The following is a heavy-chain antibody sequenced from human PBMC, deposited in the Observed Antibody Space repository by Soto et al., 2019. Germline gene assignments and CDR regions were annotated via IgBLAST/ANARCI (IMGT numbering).Heavy chain of an antibody. CDR2: ISGSGGST. CDR1: GFTVSSYA. D-gene: IGHD6-19*01. V-gene: IGHV3-23*01. CDR3: AKGKLYSSGPGVFDY. J-gene: IGHJ4*02. Sequence: PGGSLRLSCAASGFTVSSYAMSWVRQAPGKGLEWVSAISGSGGSTYYADSVKGRFTISRDNSKNTLYLQMNSLRAEDTAVYYCAKGKLYSSGPGVFDYWGQGTLVTVSS.